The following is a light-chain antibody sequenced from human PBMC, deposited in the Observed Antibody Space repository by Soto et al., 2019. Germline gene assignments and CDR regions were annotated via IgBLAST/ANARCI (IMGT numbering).Light chain of an antibody. J-gene: IGKJ1*01. Sequence: DIQMTQSPSILSASVGDRITITCRASQSVSRWLAWYHQKPGKAPKLLIYKASSLEIGVPSRFSGSGSGTEFTLTISSLQPDDFATFDCQQYDTYPWTFGQGTKVEIK. CDR2: KAS. CDR3: QQYDTYPWT. V-gene: IGKV1-5*03. CDR1: QSVSRW.